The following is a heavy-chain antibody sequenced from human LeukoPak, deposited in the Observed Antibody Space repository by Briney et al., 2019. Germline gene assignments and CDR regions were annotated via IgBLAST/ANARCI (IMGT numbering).Heavy chain of an antibody. CDR1: GFTFSSYG. D-gene: IGHD3-3*01. J-gene: IGHJ6*02. CDR2: ISYDGSNK. CDR3: AKANLEWPIGEDYYYGMDV. V-gene: IGHV3-30*18. Sequence: GGSLRLSCAASGFTFSSYGMHWVRQAPGKGLEWVAVISYDGSNKYYADSVKGRFTISRDNSKNTLYLQMNSLRAEDTAVYYCAKANLEWPIGEDYYYGMDVWGQGTTVTVSS.